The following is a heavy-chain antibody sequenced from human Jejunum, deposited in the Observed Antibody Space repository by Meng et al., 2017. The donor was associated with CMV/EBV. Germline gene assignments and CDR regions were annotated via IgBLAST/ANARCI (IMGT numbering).Heavy chain of an antibody. CDR3: TRSKVGDFDY. V-gene: IGHV3-15*01. CDR2: IKAKTDGEPT. CDR1: GFTFSDAW. Sequence: EVQLVESXXGLVKXGGSLRLSCAASGFTFSDAWMSWVRQAPGKGLEWVGRIKAKTDGEPTDYAAPVKGRFTLSRDDSKNTAYLQMDSLKPDDTAVYYCTRSKVGDFDYWGQGTRVTVSS. J-gene: IGHJ4*02.